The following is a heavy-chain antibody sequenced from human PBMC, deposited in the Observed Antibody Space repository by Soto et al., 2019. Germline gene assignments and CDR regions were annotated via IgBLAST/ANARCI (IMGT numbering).Heavy chain of an antibody. D-gene: IGHD2-2*01. CDR3: AKGVRIVVVRPAALDI. Sequence: GGSLRLSCAASGFTFSSYAMSWVRQAPGKGLEWVSAISGSGGSTYYADSVKGRFTISRDNSKNTLYLQMNSLRAEDTAVYYCAKGVRIVVVRPAALDIWGQGTMVTVSS. V-gene: IGHV3-23*01. CDR2: ISGSGGST. CDR1: GFTFSSYA. J-gene: IGHJ3*02.